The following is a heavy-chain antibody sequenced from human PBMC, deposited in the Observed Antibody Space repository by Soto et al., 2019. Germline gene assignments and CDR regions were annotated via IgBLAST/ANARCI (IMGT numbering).Heavy chain of an antibody. J-gene: IGHJ4*02. Sequence: QITLKESGHTLVKPTQTLTLTCNFSGFSLSTSGVGVCWIRHPPGKARECLVVIYWDDDKRNGPSLKRRVTISTDTSKNQVVLRMTNMDPADTATYFCAHAAPVAAGLFDYCGQGTLVTVSS. D-gene: IGHD6-13*01. CDR1: GFSLSTSGVG. CDR3: AHAAPVAAGLFDY. CDR2: IYWDDDK. V-gene: IGHV2-5*05.